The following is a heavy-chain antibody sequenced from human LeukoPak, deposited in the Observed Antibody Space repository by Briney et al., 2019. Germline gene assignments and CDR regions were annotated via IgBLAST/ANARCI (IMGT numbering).Heavy chain of an antibody. CDR2: INPSGGGT. Sequence: ASVKVSCKASGYTFTSYYMHWVRQAPGQGLEWMGIINPSGGGTSYAQKFQGRVTMTRDTSTSTVYMELSSLRSEDTAVYYCARDFAVAGTVGYWGQGTLVTVSS. D-gene: IGHD6-19*01. J-gene: IGHJ4*02. CDR3: ARDFAVAGTVGY. V-gene: IGHV1-46*01. CDR1: GYTFTSYY.